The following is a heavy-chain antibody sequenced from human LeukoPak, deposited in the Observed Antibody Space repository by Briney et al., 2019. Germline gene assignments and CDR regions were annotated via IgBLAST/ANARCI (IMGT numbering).Heavy chain of an antibody. CDR3: ARDPAVAVNY. CDR2: ISSSSSYI. Sequence: GGSLILSCAASGFTFSSYSMNWVRQAPGEGLEWVSSISSSSSYIYYADSVKGRFTISRDNAKNSLYLQMNSLRAEDTAVYYCARDPAVAVNYWCQGTLVTVSS. V-gene: IGHV3-21*01. CDR1: GFTFSSYS. J-gene: IGHJ4*02. D-gene: IGHD6-19*01.